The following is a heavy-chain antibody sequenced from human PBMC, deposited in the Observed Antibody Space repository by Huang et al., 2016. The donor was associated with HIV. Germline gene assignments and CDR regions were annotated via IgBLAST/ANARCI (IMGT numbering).Heavy chain of an antibody. J-gene: IGHJ5*02. V-gene: IGHV4-59*01. CDR1: GGSMSSYY. CDR3: ASASIAARRWFDP. Sequence: QVQLQESGPGLVKPSETLSLTCTVSGGSMSSYYWSWIRQPPGKGLEWIGYICYSGGTNYNPPLKSRVTISVDTSKSQFSLRLSSVTAADTAVYYCASASIAARRWFDPWGQGSLVTVSS. CDR2: ICYSGGT. D-gene: IGHD6-6*01.